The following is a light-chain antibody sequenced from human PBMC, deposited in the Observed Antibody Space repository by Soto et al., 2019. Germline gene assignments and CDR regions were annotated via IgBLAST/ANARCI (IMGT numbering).Light chain of an antibody. CDR1: SSNIGGNT. CDR3: AAWDDSLNGSYV. Sequence: QSVLTQPPSVSAAPGQKVTISCSGSSSNIGGNTVNWYQQLPGTAPKLLIYSNNQRPSGVPDRFSGSKSGTSASLAISGLQSEDEADYYCAAWDDSLNGSYVFGTG. J-gene: IGLJ1*01. V-gene: IGLV1-44*01. CDR2: SNN.